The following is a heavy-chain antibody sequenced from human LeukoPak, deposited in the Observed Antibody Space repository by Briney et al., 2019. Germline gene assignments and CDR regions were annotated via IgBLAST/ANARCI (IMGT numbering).Heavy chain of an antibody. CDR1: GFTFSSYA. Sequence: GGSLRLSCAASGFTFSSYAMSWVRQAPGKGLEWVSAISGSGGSTYYADSVKGRFTISRDNSKNTLYLQMNSLRAEGTAVYYCAKVRSGYSYGHYFDYWGQGTLVTVSS. CDR3: AKVRSGYSYGHYFDY. CDR2: ISGSGGST. V-gene: IGHV3-23*01. J-gene: IGHJ4*02. D-gene: IGHD5-18*01.